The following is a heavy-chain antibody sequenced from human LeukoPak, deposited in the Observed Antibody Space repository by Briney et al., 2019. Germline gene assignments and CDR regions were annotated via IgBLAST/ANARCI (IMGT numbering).Heavy chain of an antibody. Sequence: GGSLRLSCAASGFTFRSYDMHWVRQAPGKGLEWVAVIWYDGSNKYYGDSVEGRFTISRDNSKNTLFLQMNSLRAGDTAVYYCAREGTAMTTYYAMDVWGQGTTVTVSS. CDR1: GFTFRSYD. CDR3: AREGTAMTTYYAMDV. V-gene: IGHV3-33*01. J-gene: IGHJ6*02. D-gene: IGHD5-18*01. CDR2: IWYDGSNK.